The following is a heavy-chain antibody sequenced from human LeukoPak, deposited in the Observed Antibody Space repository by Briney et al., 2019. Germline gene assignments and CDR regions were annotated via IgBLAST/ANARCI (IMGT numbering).Heavy chain of an antibody. CDR2: IYYSGST. CDR1: GGSISSSSYY. J-gene: IGHJ5*02. CDR3: ASKAVAAYNWFDP. V-gene: IGHV4-39*07. D-gene: IGHD2-15*01. Sequence: SETLSLTCTVSGGSISSSSYYWGWIRQPPGKGLEWIGSIYYSGSTYYNPSLKSRVTISVDTSKNQFSLKLSSVTAADTAVYYCASKAVAAYNWFDPWGQGTLVTVSS.